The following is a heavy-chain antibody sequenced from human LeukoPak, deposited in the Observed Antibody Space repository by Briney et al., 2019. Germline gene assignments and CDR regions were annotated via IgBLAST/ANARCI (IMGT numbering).Heavy chain of an antibody. CDR2: IYPADSDM. V-gene: IGHV5-51*01. D-gene: IGHD6-13*01. J-gene: IGHJ3*02. CDR3: ARVRSSWYTDAFDI. Sequence: GESLKISCQGSEYRFTSYWIAWGRQMPGKGLELMGIIYPADSDMRDSPSFQGQVTISVDKSISTAYLQWRSLKASDTAMYYCARVRSSWYTDAFDIWGQGTMVSV. CDR1: EYRFTSYW.